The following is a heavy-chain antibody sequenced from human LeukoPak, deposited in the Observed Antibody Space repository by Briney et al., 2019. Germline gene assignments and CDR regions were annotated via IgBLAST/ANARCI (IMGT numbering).Heavy chain of an antibody. CDR1: GYTFTGYY. CDR2: ISAYNGNT. D-gene: IGHD3-22*01. Sequence: AASVKVSCKASGYTFTGYYMHWVRQAPGQGLEWMGWISAYNGNTNYAQKLQGRVTMTTDTSTSTAYMELRSLRSDDTAVYYCARDLGYYDSSGYSWGQGTLVTVSS. J-gene: IGHJ4*02. CDR3: ARDLGYYDSSGYS. V-gene: IGHV1-18*04.